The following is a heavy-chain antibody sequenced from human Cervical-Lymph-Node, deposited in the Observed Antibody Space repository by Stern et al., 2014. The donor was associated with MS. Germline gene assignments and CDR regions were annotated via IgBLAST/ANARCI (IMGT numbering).Heavy chain of an antibody. CDR2: ISAYNGNT. V-gene: IGHV1-18*01. Sequence: VQLVQSGGEVKKPGASVKVSCKASGYTFTSYGISWVRQAPGQGLEWMGWISAYNGNTNDAQKLQGRVTMTTDTSTSTAYMELRSLRSDDTAVYYCARDSGYSSSWYPWYFDYWGQGTLVTVSS. CDR1: GYTFTSYG. D-gene: IGHD6-13*01. CDR3: ARDSGYSSSWYPWYFDY. J-gene: IGHJ4*02.